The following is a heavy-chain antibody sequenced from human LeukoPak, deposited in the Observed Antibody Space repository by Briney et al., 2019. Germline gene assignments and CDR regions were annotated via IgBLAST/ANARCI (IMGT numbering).Heavy chain of an antibody. CDR1: GGSISSYY. D-gene: IGHD6-13*01. CDR3: ARDPPIALGAFDI. Sequence: PSETLSLTCTVSGGSISSYYWSWIRQPPGKGLEWNGYIYYSGSTNYNPSLKSRVTLSVDTSKNQFSLKLSSVTAADTAVYYCARDPPIALGAFDIWGQGTMVTVSS. CDR2: IYYSGST. V-gene: IGHV4-59*01. J-gene: IGHJ3*02.